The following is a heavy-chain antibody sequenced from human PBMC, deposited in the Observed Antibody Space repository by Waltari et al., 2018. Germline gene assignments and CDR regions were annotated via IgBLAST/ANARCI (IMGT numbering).Heavy chain of an antibody. CDR2: ISSNGAYT. CDR1: GFSFSDYS. CDR3: ATGGWGFYLGY. D-gene: IGHD7-27*01. J-gene: IGHJ4*02. Sequence: EVQLVESGGGLVKPGGSLRLSCAASGFSFSDYSMKWVRQAPGRGLEWVSSISSNGAYTHYADSVKGRFTISRDNAKNSLFLQMNSLRAEDTAMYYCATGGWGFYLGYWGQGTVVTVSS. V-gene: IGHV3-21*02.